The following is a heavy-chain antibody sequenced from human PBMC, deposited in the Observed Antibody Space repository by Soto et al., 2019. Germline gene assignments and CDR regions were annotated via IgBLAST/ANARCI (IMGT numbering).Heavy chain of an antibody. CDR3: ARDYSGGGMDV. J-gene: IGHJ6*02. D-gene: IGHD5-18*01. V-gene: IGHV3-33*01. Sequence: LRLSCAASGFTFSSYGMDLVRQAPGKGLEWVAVIWYDGSNKYYADSVKGRFTISRDNSKNTLYLQMNSLRAEDTAVYYCARDYSGGGMDVWGQGTTVTVSS. CDR1: GFTFSSYG. CDR2: IWYDGSNK.